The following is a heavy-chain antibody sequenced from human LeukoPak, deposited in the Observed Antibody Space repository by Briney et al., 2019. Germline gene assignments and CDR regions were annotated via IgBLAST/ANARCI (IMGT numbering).Heavy chain of an antibody. Sequence: GGSLRLSCAASGFTVSSNYMSWVRQAPGKGLEWVSVFYSVGSTYYADSVKGRFTISRDNSKNTLYLQMNSLRAEDTAVYYCARGLDYGDYFDCWGQGTLVTVSA. CDR2: FYSVGST. V-gene: IGHV3-53*01. CDR1: GFTVSSNY. D-gene: IGHD4-17*01. CDR3: ARGLDYGDYFDC. J-gene: IGHJ4*02.